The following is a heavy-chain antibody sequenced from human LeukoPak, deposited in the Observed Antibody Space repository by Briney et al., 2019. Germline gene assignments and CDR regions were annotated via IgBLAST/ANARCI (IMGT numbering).Heavy chain of an antibody. CDR3: ARDDVYYYDSSGPGAFDI. CDR1: GGSFSGYY. J-gene: IGHJ3*02. CDR2: IYYSGST. V-gene: IGHV4-59*01. D-gene: IGHD3-22*01. Sequence: SETLSLTCAVYGGSFSGYYWSWIRQPPGKGLEWIGYIYYSGSTNYNPSLKSRVTISVDTSKNQFSLKLSSVTAADTAVYYCARDDVYYYDSSGPGAFDIWGQGTMVTVSS.